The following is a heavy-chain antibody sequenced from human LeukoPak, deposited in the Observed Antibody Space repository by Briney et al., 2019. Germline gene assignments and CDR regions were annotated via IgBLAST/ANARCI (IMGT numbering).Heavy chain of an antibody. CDR2: IYYSGST. CDR3: ARGGETSPFDY. Sequence: SETLSLTCTVSGGSISSSSYYWGWIRQPPGKGLEWIGYIYYSGSTNYNPSLKSRVTISVDTSKNQFSLKLSSVTAADTAVYYCARGGETSPFDYWGQGTLVTVSS. CDR1: GGSISSSSYY. V-gene: IGHV4-61*05. D-gene: IGHD1-1*01. J-gene: IGHJ4*02.